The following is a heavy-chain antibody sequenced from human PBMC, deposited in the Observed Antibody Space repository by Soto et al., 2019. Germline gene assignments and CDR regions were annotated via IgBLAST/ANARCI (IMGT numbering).Heavy chain of an antibody. D-gene: IGHD2-2*01. CDR2: IYSDGTT. CDR3: SRVGCSNSKCYTRGMDV. CDR1: GGSISGYY. V-gene: IGHV4-4*07. J-gene: IGHJ6*02. Sequence: SETLSLTCTVSGGSISGYYWSWVRQPAGKGLEWVGRIYSDGTTNYSPSLKSRVTMSLDTSKDQFSMHLNSVTAADTAVYYCSRVGCSNSKCYTRGMDVWGQGTTVTVS.